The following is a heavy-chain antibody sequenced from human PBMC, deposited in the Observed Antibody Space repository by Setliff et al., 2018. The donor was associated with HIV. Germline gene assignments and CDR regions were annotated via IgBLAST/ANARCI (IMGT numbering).Heavy chain of an antibody. Sequence: PGASLKISCQSSGYSFFSSWIAWVRQMPGKGLEWMGIIYPGDSDTRYSPSFQGQVTISADKSINTAYPQWSSLKASDTAMYYCARQPTDTSGYNNWFDSWGQGTLVTVSS. CDR1: GYSFFSSW. J-gene: IGHJ5*01. V-gene: IGHV5-51*01. CDR3: ARQPTDTSGYNNWFDS. D-gene: IGHD3-3*01. CDR2: IYPGDSDT.